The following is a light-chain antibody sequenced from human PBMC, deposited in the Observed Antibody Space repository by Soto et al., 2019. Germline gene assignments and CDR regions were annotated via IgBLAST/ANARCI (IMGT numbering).Light chain of an antibody. CDR3: QQNKDWPGT. V-gene: IGKV3-15*01. CDR2: GAT. Sequence: EIVLTQSPATLSAFPGDRVTLSCRASQSVSNNYLAWYQQKPGQAPRLLIHGATTRATGVPVRFSGSGSGTEFTLTISSLQSEDFGVYYCQQNKDWPGTFGQGTKVDIK. CDR1: QSVSNN. J-gene: IGKJ1*01.